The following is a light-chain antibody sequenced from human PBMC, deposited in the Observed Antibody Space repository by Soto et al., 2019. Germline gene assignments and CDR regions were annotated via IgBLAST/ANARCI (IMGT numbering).Light chain of an antibody. CDR3: QSYDSSLFWV. J-gene: IGLJ3*02. V-gene: IGLV1-40*01. Sequence: QSVLTQPPSVSGAPGQRVTISCTGSSSNIGAGYDVYWYQQLPGTAPKLLIYGNSNRPSGVPDRFSGSKYGTSASLAITGLQAEDEADYYCQSYDSSLFWVFGGGTKVPVL. CDR2: GNS. CDR1: SSNIGAGYD.